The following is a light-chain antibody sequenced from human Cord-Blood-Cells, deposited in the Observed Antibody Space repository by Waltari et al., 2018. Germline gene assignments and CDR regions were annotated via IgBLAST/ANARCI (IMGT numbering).Light chain of an antibody. J-gene: IGKJ1*01. CDR2: GAS. CDR3: QQYGSSPPWT. Sequence: EIVLTQSPGTLSLSPGERATLSCRASQSVSSSYLAWYQQKPGQAPRLLIYGASRRTTGIPDRVSVSGSGTDFTLTISRLEPEDFAVYYCQQYGSSPPWTFGQGTKVEIK. CDR1: QSVSSSY. V-gene: IGKV3-20*01.